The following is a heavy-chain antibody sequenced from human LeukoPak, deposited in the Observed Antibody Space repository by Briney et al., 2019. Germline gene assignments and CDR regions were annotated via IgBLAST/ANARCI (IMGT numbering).Heavy chain of an antibody. CDR2: IYYSGST. Sequence: SETLSLTCIVSGGSISSYYWSWIRQPPGKGLEWIGYIYYSGSTNYNPSLKSRVTISVDTSKNQFSLKLSSVTAADTAVYYCARDDYGDWGYGMDVWGQGTTVTVSS. J-gene: IGHJ6*02. D-gene: IGHD4-17*01. CDR3: ARDDYGDWGYGMDV. CDR1: GGSISSYY. V-gene: IGHV4-59*01.